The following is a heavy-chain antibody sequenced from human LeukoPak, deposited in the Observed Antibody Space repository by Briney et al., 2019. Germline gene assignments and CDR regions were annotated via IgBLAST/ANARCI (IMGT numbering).Heavy chain of an antibody. V-gene: IGHV4-34*01. CDR1: GGSFSGYY. CDR3: ARRRRDDYVWGSYPPTTFDY. CDR2: INHSGST. Sequence: SETLSLTCAVSGGSFSGYYWSWIRQPPGKGLEWIGEINHSGSTNYNPSLKSRVTISVDTSKNQFSLKLSSVTAADTAVYYCARRRRDDYVWGSYPPTTFDYWGQGTLVTVSS. J-gene: IGHJ4*02. D-gene: IGHD3-16*01.